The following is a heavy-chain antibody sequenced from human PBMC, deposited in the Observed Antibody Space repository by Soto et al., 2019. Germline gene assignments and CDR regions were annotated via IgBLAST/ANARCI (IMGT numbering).Heavy chain of an antibody. V-gene: IGHV3-23*01. D-gene: IGHD3-10*01. CDR3: ARGDRGGSGSPASYYYSGLDV. CDR1: GFTFNSYA. Sequence: PGGSLRLSCAASGFTFNSYAMSWVRQAPGKWLEWVSSVSAGGDMTYYSDSVKGRFTISRDNSNNALFLQMNSLRIEDTALYYCARGDRGGSGSPASYYYSGLDVWGQGXTVTVYS. J-gene: IGHJ6*02. CDR2: VSAGGDMT.